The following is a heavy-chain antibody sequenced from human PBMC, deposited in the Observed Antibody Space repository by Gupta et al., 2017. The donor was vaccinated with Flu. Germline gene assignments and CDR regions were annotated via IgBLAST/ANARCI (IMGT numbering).Heavy chain of an antibody. Sequence: YYWTWIRQPPGKGLEWLGSIYYSGRTNFNPSHRSRVTMSVDTSKNQFSLKLRSVTAADTAVYYCARVREGYSSSPSYFDYWGQGTLVTVS. CDR3: ARVREGYSSSPSYFDY. V-gene: IGHV4-59*01. CDR2: IYYSGRT. J-gene: IGHJ4*02. CDR1: YY. D-gene: IGHD6-6*01.